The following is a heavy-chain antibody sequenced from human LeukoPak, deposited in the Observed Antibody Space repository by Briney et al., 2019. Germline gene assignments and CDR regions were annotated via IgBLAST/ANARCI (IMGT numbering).Heavy chain of an antibody. CDR2: ISYDGSNK. V-gene: IGHV3-30-3*01. Sequence: GRSLRLSCAASGFTFSSYAMHWVRQAPGKGLEWAAVISYDGSNKYYADSVKGRFTISRDNSKNTLYLQMNSLRAEDTAVYYCARDPNPYVEMATIADYWGQGTLVTVSS. D-gene: IGHD5-24*01. CDR3: ARDPNPYVEMATIADY. CDR1: GFTFSSYA. J-gene: IGHJ4*02.